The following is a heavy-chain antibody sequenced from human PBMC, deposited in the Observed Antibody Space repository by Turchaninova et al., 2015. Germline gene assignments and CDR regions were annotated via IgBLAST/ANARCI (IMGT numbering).Heavy chain of an antibody. CDR3: ARVGDAVRYYDYMDV. D-gene: IGHD3-22*01. Sequence: EVQLVESGGGLVQPGGYLRLSCAASGFTFSNYWMNWARQAPGTGLEGVGHIKQDGSEKYYVDAVEVRFTISKDNGKNPLYRQMNSLRAEDTAVYYCARVGDAVRYYDYMDVWGKGTTVTVSS. CDR1: GFTFSNYW. J-gene: IGHJ6*03. V-gene: IGHV3-7*01. CDR2: IKQDGSEK.